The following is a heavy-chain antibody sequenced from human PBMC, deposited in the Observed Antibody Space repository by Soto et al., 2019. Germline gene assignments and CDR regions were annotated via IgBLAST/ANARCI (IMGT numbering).Heavy chain of an antibody. CDR1: GGSISSDY. CDR2: IYYSGIT. V-gene: IGHV4-59*01. D-gene: IGHD6-13*01. CDR3: ARARATIAAAAIFDC. J-gene: IGHJ4*02. Sequence: SETLSLTCTVSGGSISSDYWSWIRQPPGKTLEWIGYIYYSGITNYNPSLKSRVTISVDTSKNQFSLKLSSVTAADTAVYYCARARATIAAAAIFDCWGQGTLVTVSS.